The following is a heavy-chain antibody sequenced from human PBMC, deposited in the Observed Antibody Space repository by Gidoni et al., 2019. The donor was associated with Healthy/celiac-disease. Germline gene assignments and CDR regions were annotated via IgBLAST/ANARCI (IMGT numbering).Heavy chain of an antibody. CDR1: GFTFSSYG. CDR2: ISYDGSNK. V-gene: IGHV3-30*18. J-gene: IGHJ3*02. D-gene: IGHD4-17*01. Sequence: QVQLVESGGGVVQPGRSLRLSCAASGFTFSSYGRHWVRQAPGKGLEWVAVISYDGSNKYYEDSVKGRFTISRDNSKNTLYLQMNSLRAEDTAVYYCAKDRAHGDYRLIARAFDIWGQGTMVTVSS. CDR3: AKDRAHGDYRLIARAFDI.